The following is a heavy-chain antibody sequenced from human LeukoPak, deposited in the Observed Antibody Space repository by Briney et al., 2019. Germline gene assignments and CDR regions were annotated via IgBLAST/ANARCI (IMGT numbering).Heavy chain of an antibody. D-gene: IGHD1-1*01. CDR2: IYYSGTT. CDR1: GGSISSYY. V-gene: IGHV4-59*08. J-gene: IGHJ4*02. CDR3: ARYWSRFDY. Sequence: PSETLSLTCTVSGGSISSYYWSWIRQPPGKGLEWIGYIYYSGTTNYNPSLKSRVTISVDTSKNQFSLKLSSVTAADTAVYFCARYWSRFDYWGQGTLVAVSS.